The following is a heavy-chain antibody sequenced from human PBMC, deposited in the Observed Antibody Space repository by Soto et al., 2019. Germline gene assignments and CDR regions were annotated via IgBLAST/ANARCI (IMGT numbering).Heavy chain of an antibody. CDR2: INPSGGST. CDR3: ARARDYYDSSGRDDYYYGMHV. CDR1: GYTFTSYY. J-gene: IGHJ6*02. V-gene: IGHV1-46*01. D-gene: IGHD3-22*01. Sequence: GASVKVSCKASGYTFTSYYMHWVRQAPGQGLEWMGIINPSGGSTSYAQKFQGRVTMTRDTSTSTVYMELSSLRSEDTAVYYCARARDYYDSSGRDDYYYGMHVWGQGTTVTVS.